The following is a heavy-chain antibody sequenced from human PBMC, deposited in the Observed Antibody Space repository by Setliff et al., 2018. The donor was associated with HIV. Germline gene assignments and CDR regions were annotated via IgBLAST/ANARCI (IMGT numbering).Heavy chain of an antibody. CDR3: AHRDGRIVGATTAFDY. D-gene: IGHD1-26*01. CDR2: IYWDDDK. CDR1: GSSLDTSGVG. J-gene: IGHJ4*02. Sequence: SGPTLVNPTQTLRLTCTLSGSSLDTSGVGVGWIRQPPGKALEWLALIYWDDDKRYSPSLSSRLTITKDTSKSQVVLTLTNVDPVDTATYYCAHRDGRIVGATTAFDYWGQGTLVTVSS. V-gene: IGHV2-5*02.